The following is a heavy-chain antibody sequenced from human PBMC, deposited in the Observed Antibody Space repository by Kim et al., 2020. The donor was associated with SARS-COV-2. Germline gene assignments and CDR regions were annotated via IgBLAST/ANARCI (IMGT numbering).Heavy chain of an antibody. CDR1: GDSVSDNSVA. V-gene: IGHV6-1*01. D-gene: IGHD2-2*01. J-gene: IGHJ6*02. CDR3: CSNPSSSGGMDV. CDR2: TYYRSKWKN. Sequence: SQTLSLTCAISGDSVSDNSVAWNWIRQSPSRGLEWLGRTYYRSKWKNDYAASVESRISINADSSKNEFSLQLRSVIPEDTAVYFCCSNPSSSGGMDVWGQGTAVTVSS.